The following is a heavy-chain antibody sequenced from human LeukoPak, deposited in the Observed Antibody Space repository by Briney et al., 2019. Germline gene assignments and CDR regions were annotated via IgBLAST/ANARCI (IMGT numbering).Heavy chain of an antibody. CDR2: MNPNSGNT. CDR1: GYTFTSYD. Sequence: ASVKVSCKASGYTFTSYDINWVRQDTGQGLEWMGWMNPNSGNTGYAQKFQGRVTMTRNTSISTAYMELSSLRSEDTAVYYCANLGDGYNIIDYWGQGTLVTVSS. V-gene: IGHV1-8*01. D-gene: IGHD5-24*01. J-gene: IGHJ4*02. CDR3: ANLGDGYNIIDY.